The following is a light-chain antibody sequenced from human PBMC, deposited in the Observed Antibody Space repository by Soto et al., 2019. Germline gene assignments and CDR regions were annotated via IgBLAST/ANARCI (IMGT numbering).Light chain of an antibody. CDR2: GAS. J-gene: IGKJ1*01. V-gene: IGKV3-20*01. CDR1: QSVSGSY. CDR3: HQRQSWPRT. Sequence: EIVLTQSPGTLSLSPGERATLSCRASQSVSGSYLAWYQQKPGQAPRLLIYGASSRATGIPDRFSGSGSGTDFTLTISDVQPEDFAIYYCHQRQSWPRTFGQGTKVDIK.